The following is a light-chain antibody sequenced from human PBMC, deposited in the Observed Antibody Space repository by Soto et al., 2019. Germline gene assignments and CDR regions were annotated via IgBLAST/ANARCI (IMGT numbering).Light chain of an antibody. V-gene: IGKV3-15*01. CDR1: QSVSSN. CDR2: GAS. CDR3: QQYNNWPTWT. Sequence: EIVMTQSPATLSVSPGARATLSCRASQSVSSNLAWYQQKPGQAPRLLIYGASTRATGIPARFSGSGSGTEFTLTISSLQSEDFAVYYCQQYNNWPTWTFGQGTKVEIQ. J-gene: IGKJ1*01.